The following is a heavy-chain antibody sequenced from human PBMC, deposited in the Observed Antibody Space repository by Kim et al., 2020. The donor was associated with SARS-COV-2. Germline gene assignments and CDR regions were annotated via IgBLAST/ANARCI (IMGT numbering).Heavy chain of an antibody. J-gene: IGHJ5*02. Sequence: SETLSLTCAVYGGSFSGYYWSWIRQPPGKGLEWIGEINHSGSTNYNPSLKCRVTISVDTSKNQFSLKLSSVTAADTAVYYCARGGRFLEWLPPRATNWFDPWGQGTLVTVSS. D-gene: IGHD3-3*01. V-gene: IGHV4-34*01. CDR1: GGSFSGYY. CDR2: INHSGST. CDR3: ARGGRFLEWLPPRATNWFDP.